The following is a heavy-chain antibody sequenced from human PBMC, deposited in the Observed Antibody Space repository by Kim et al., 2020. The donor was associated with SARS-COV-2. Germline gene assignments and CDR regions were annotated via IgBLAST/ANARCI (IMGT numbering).Heavy chain of an antibody. D-gene: IGHD4-17*01. V-gene: IGHV4-39*07. Sequence: SETLSLTCTVSGGSISSSSYYWGWIRQPPGKGLEWIGSIYYSGSTYYNPSLKSRVTISVDTSKNQFSLKLSSVTAADTAVYYCARTVTTFTGQGKHFDYWGQGTLVTVSS. J-gene: IGHJ4*02. CDR1: GGSISSSSYY. CDR3: ARTVTTFTGQGKHFDY. CDR2: IYYSGST.